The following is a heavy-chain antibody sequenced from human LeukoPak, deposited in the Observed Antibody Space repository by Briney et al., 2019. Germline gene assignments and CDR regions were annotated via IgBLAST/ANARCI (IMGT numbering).Heavy chain of an antibody. CDR1: GFTFSSYA. CDR2: ISYDGSNK. Sequence: GGSLRLSCAASGFTFSSYAMHWVRQAPGKGLEWVAVISYDGSNKYYADSVKGRFTISRDNSKNTLYLQMNSLRAEDTAVYYCAREVYSSSSYYYYGMDVWGQGTTVTVSS. J-gene: IGHJ6*02. D-gene: IGHD6-6*01. CDR3: AREVYSSSSYYYYGMDV. V-gene: IGHV3-30-3*01.